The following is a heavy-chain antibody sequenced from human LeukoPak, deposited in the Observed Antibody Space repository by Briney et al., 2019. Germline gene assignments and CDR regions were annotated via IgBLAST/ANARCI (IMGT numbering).Heavy chain of an antibody. CDR2: ISSSGSTI. V-gene: IGHV3-48*03. D-gene: IGHD3-10*01. Sequence: PGGSLRLSCAASGLTFSSYEMNWGRQAARKGLEWVSYISSSGSTIYYADSVKGRFTISRDNSKNTLYLQMNSLRAEDTAVYYCARDRVVNGWFGVRGGYYYYYMDVWGKGTTVTISS. CDR3: ARDRVVNGWFGVRGGYYYYYMDV. J-gene: IGHJ6*03. CDR1: GLTFSSYE.